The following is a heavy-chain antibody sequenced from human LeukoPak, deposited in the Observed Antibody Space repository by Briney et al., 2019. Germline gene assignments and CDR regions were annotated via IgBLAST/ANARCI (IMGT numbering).Heavy chain of an antibody. V-gene: IGHV3-74*01. CDR2: IKTDGSST. Sequence: SGGSLRLSCAASGLTSTNYWMHWVRQVPGKGLVWVSRIKTDGSSTSYADSVKGRFTISRDSAKNKLYLQMNSLRAEDTAVYYCATVSVGVRFDYWGQGALVAVSS. CDR3: ATVSVGVRFDY. J-gene: IGHJ4*02. CDR1: GLTSTNYW. D-gene: IGHD3-16*01.